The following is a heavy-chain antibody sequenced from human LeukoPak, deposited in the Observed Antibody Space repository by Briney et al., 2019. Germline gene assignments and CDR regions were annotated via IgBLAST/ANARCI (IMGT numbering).Heavy chain of an antibody. V-gene: IGHV4-34*01. J-gene: IGHJ3*02. CDR3: ARAPRDMEDDAFDI. D-gene: IGHD5-24*01. CDR1: GGSFSGYY. CDR2: INHSGST. Sequence: PSETLSLTCAVYGGSFSGYYWSWIRQPPGKGLEWIGEINHSGSTNYNPSLKSRVTISVETSKNQFSLKLSSVTAADTAVYYCARAPRDMEDDAFDIWGQGTMVTVSS.